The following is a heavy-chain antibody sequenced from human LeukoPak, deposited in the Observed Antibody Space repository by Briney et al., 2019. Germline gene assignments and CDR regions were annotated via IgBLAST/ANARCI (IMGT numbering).Heavy chain of an antibody. CDR3: ARAYGKWNDVYFYAFAL. CDR2: INWNGRSI. Sequence: PGGSLRLSCAASRFTFDEYGMSWVRQTAGKGLGWVSGINWNGRSIGYADSVKGRFTVSRDNAKSSLYLQMNSLRAEDTALYYCARAYGKWNDVYFYAFALWGQGTMVTVSS. J-gene: IGHJ3*01. V-gene: IGHV3-20*04. CDR1: RFTFDEYG. D-gene: IGHD1-20*01.